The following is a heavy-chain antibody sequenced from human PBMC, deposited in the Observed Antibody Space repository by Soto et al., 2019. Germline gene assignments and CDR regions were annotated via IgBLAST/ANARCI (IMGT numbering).Heavy chain of an antibody. CDR2: IYSSGST. CDR3: ARRPLNSNGAY. D-gene: IGHD3-22*01. CDR1: GFTVSSDD. V-gene: IGHV3-53*01. J-gene: IGHJ4*02. Sequence: EVQLVESGGYLIQPGGSLRLSCAASGFTVSSDDISRVRQAPGKGLEWVSLIYSSGSTHYADSVKGRFTISRDNSKNTVHLQMNTLRAEDTAVYYCARRPLNSNGAYWGQGTLVTVSS.